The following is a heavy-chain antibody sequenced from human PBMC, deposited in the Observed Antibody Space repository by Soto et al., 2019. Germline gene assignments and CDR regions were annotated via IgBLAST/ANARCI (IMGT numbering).Heavy chain of an antibody. CDR2: IYRTGST. D-gene: IGHD1-7*01. V-gene: IGHV4-4*02. CDR3: ASRDPGTSVDY. J-gene: IGHJ4*02. Sequence: SETLSLTCAVSGGSFTSNNWWTWVRQPPGQGLEWIGEIYRTGSTNYNPSLKSRVTRSLDKSENQFSLKVTSLTAADTAVYYCASRDPGTSVDYWGQGTLVTVSS. CDR1: GGSFTSNNW.